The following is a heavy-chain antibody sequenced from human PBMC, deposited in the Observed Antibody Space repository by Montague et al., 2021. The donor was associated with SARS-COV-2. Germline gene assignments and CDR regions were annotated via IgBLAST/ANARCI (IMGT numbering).Heavy chain of an antibody. Sequence: PLRLSCAASGFTFSSYSVNWVRQAPGKGLEWISYISSSTNIIYYADSVKGRFTISRDNARNSLYLQMNSLRVDDTAVYYCAKDLVLRAARPDALDVWGQGTVVTVSS. J-gene: IGHJ3*01. CDR3: AKDLVLRAARPDALDV. V-gene: IGHV3-48*04. D-gene: IGHD6-6*01. CDR1: GFTFSSYS. CDR2: ISSSTNII.